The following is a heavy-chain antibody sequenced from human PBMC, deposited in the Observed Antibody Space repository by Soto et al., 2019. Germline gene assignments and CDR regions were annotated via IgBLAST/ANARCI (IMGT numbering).Heavy chain of an antibody. CDR3: AGARNGYYDSSGPFDY. CDR2: ISAYNGNT. CDR1: GYTFTSYG. J-gene: IGHJ4*02. D-gene: IGHD3-22*01. V-gene: IGHV1-18*03. Sequence: ASVKVSCKASGYTFTSYGISWVRQAPGQVLVLMGWISAYNGNTNYAQKLQGRVTMTTDTSTSTAYMELRSLRSDDMAVYYCAGARNGYYDSSGPFDYWGQGTLVTVSS.